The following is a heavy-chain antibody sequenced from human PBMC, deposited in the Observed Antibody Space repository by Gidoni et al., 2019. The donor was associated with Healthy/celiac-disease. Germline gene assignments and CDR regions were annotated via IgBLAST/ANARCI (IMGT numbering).Heavy chain of an antibody. CDR2: IRSKAYGGTT. D-gene: IGHD6-13*01. V-gene: IGHV3-49*04. CDR3: TRARIAAAGIIYYGMDV. Sequence: EVQLVESGGGLVQPGRSLSLSCTASGFTLGDYAMSWVRQAPGKGLEWVGFIRSKAYGGTTEYAASVKGRFTIARDDSKSIAYLQMNSLKTEDTAVYYCTRARIAAAGIIYYGMDVWGQGTTVTVSS. CDR1: GFTLGDYA. J-gene: IGHJ6*02.